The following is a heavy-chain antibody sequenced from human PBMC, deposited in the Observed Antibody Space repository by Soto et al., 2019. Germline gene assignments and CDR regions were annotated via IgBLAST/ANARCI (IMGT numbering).Heavy chain of an antibody. D-gene: IGHD3-10*01. CDR2: IIPIFGTA. J-gene: IGHJ6*02. CDR1: GGTFSSYA. CDR3: ARDLITMVRGVAVGLNGMDV. V-gene: IGHV1-69*01. Sequence: QVQLVQSGAEVKKPGSSMKVSCKASGGTFSSYAISWVRQAPGQGLEWMGGIIPIFGTANYAQKFQGRVTITADESTSTAYMELSSLRSEDTAVYYCARDLITMVRGVAVGLNGMDVWGQGTTVTVSS.